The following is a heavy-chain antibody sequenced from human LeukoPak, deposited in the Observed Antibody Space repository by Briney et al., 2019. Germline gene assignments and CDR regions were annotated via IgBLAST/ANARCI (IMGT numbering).Heavy chain of an antibody. CDR3: ASDRLVRKRGSPTFDY. J-gene: IGHJ4*02. V-gene: IGHV3-53*01. Sequence: GSLRLSCAASGFTVSSNYMSWVRQAPGKGLEWVSVIYSGGSTYYADSVKGRFTISRDNSKNTLYLQMNSLRAEDTAVYYCASDRLVRKRGSPTFDYWGQGTLVTVSS. CDR1: GFTVSSNY. CDR2: IYSGGST. D-gene: IGHD3-16*01.